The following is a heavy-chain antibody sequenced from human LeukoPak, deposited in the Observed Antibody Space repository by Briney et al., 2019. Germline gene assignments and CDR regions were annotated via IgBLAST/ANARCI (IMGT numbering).Heavy chain of an antibody. Sequence: SQTLSLTCTVSGGSISSGSYYWSWIRQPAGKGLEWIGYIYYSGSTNYNPSLKSRVTISVDTSKNQFSLKLSSATAADTAVYYCARGSGGFSMDVWGKGTTVTVSS. CDR3: ARGSGGFSMDV. CDR2: IYYSGST. J-gene: IGHJ6*03. V-gene: IGHV4-61*09. D-gene: IGHD1-26*01. CDR1: GGSISSGSYY.